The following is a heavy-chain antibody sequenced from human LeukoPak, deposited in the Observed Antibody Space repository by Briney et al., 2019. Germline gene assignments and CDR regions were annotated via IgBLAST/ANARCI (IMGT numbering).Heavy chain of an antibody. CDR2: INHSGST. D-gene: IGHD3-3*01. CDR3: ARAYYDFWSGLTAFDY. Sequence: SETLSLTCAVYGGSFSGYYWSWIRQPPGKGLEWIGEINHSGSTNYNPSLKSRVTISVDRSKNQFSLKLSSVTAADTAVYYCARAYYDFWSGLTAFDYWGQGTLVTVSS. V-gene: IGHV4-34*01. J-gene: IGHJ4*02. CDR1: GGSFSGYY.